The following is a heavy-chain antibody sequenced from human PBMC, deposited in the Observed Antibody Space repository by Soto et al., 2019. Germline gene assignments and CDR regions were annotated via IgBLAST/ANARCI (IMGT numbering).Heavy chain of an antibody. Sequence: GASVKVSCKASGYTFTSYAMHWVRQAPGQRLEWMGWINAGNGNTKYSQKFQGRVTITRDTSASTAYMELSSLRSEDTAVYYCARDERSSTSCYGSFVCYWFDPWGQGTLVTVSS. V-gene: IGHV1-3*01. CDR1: GYTFTSYA. CDR3: ARDERSSTSCYGSFVCYWFDP. D-gene: IGHD2-2*01. CDR2: INAGNGNT. J-gene: IGHJ5*02.